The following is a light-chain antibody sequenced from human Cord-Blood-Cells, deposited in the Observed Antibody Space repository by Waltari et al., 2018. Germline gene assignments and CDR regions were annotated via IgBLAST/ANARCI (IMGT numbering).Light chain of an antibody. Sequence: QSALTQPASVSGSPGQSITISCTGTSSDVGGYNYVPWYQQHPGKAPKLMIYDVSKRPSGVSNRVSGSKSGSTASLTISGLQAEDDADYYCSSYTSSSPYVFGTRTKVTVL. CDR2: DVS. V-gene: IGLV2-14*01. J-gene: IGLJ1*01. CDR1: SSDVGGYNY. CDR3: SSYTSSSPYV.